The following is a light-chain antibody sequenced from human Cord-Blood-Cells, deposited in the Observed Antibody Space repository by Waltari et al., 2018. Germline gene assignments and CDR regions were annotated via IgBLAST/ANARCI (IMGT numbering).Light chain of an antibody. CDR1: SSAVGGYNY. CDR2: DVS. Sequence: QSALTQPRPVSGSPGQSVTIPCTGTSSAVGGYNYVSWYQQHPGKAPKLMIYDVSKRPSGVPDRFSGSKSGNTASLTISGLQAEDEADYYCCSYAGSYTLFGGGTKLTVL. V-gene: IGLV2-11*01. J-gene: IGLJ2*01. CDR3: CSYAGSYTL.